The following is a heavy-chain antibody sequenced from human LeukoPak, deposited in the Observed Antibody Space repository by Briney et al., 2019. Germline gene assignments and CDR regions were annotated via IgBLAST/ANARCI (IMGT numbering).Heavy chain of an antibody. CDR2: INPNIGAT. CDR3: ARGQLTDDLDY. CDR1: GYTFTGYF. Sequence: GASVNVSCKASGYTFTGYFTHWVRQAPGQELEWIGWINPNIGATKYARKFQGRVTMTRDTSISTAYMEVSRLRSDDTTVYYCARGQLTDDLDYWGQGTLVTVSS. J-gene: IGHJ4*02. V-gene: IGHV1-2*02. D-gene: IGHD1-14*01.